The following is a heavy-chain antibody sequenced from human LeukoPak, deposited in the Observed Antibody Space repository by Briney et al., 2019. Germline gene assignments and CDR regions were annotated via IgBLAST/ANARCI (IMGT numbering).Heavy chain of an antibody. J-gene: IGHJ6*02. D-gene: IGHD6-19*01. CDR1: GFTFSSYA. Sequence: GGSLRLSCAASGFTFSSYAMSWVRQAPGKGLEWVSAISGSGGSTYYAESVKGRFTISRDNSKNTLYLQMNSLRAEDTAVYYCAKASSGWFSDGMDAWGQGTTVTVSS. CDR2: ISGSGGST. CDR3: AKASSGWFSDGMDA. V-gene: IGHV3-23*01.